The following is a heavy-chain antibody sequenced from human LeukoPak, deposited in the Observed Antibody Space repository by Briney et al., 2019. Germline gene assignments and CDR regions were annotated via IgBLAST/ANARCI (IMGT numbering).Heavy chain of an antibody. J-gene: IGHJ4*02. CDR2: INPKSGGT. Sequence: ASVKVSCKASAYTFIANYMHWVRQAPGQGLGWMGWINPKSGGTKYAEKLQGRVTMTRDTSISTAYMDLSRLTSDDTAVYYCARGGAWGDREVDYWGQGSLVTVSS. D-gene: IGHD3-16*01. CDR3: ARGGAWGDREVDY. CDR1: AYTFIANY. V-gene: IGHV1-2*02.